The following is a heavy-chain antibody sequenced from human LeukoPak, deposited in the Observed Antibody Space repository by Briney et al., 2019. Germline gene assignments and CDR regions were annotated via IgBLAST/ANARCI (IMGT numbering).Heavy chain of an antibody. Sequence: GGSLRLSCAASGFTFSSYEMNWVRQAPGKGLEWVSYISSSGSTIYYADSVKGRFTISRDNAKNSLHMQMNSMRAEETAVYYCADGTYYFDYWGQGTLVTVSS. CDR2: ISSSGSTI. CDR1: GFTFSSYE. CDR3: ADGTYYFDY. V-gene: IGHV3-48*03. J-gene: IGHJ4*02.